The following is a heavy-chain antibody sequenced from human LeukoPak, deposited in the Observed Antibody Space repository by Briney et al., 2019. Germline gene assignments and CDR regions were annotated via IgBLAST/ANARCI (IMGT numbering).Heavy chain of an antibody. D-gene: IGHD3-10*01. Sequence: GGSLRLSCAASGFTFSNYAMHWVRQAPGKGLEWVSLISSGGTYEYYADSVKDRFTISRDNSKNTLYLQLNSLRAEDTAVYYCARDSTYYYDSGSSGPHYFDNWGQGTLVTVSS. J-gene: IGHJ4*02. CDR2: ISSGGTYE. CDR1: GFTFSNYA. CDR3: ARDSTYYYDSGSSGPHYFDN. V-gene: IGHV3-30*01.